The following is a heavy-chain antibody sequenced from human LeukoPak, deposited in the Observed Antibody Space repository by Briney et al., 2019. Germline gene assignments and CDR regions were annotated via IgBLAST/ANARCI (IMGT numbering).Heavy chain of an antibody. CDR1: GFPFSSYA. Sequence: QSGGSLRLSCTASGFPFSSYAMHWVRQAPGKGLEYVSGISSNGYSTYYANSVKGRFTISRDNSKNTLYLQMGSLRAEDMAVYYCARDSSITNYYYGMDVWGQGTTVTVSS. J-gene: IGHJ6*02. CDR2: ISSNGYST. V-gene: IGHV3-64*01. D-gene: IGHD2-2*01. CDR3: ARDSSITNYYYGMDV.